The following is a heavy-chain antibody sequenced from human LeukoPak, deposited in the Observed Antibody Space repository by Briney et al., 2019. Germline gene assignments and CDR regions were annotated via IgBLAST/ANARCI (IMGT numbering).Heavy chain of an antibody. Sequence: SQTLSLTCVISGDSVSSNSAVWNWIRQSPSRGIEWLGRTYYRSKWYNDYAVSVKSRITINSDTSKNQFSLQLNSVTPEDTAVYYCARGGDGYNFYNWFDPWGQGTLVIVSS. V-gene: IGHV6-1*01. CDR1: GDSVSSNSAV. D-gene: IGHD5-24*01. J-gene: IGHJ5*02. CDR3: ARGGDGYNFYNWFDP. CDR2: TYYRSKWYN.